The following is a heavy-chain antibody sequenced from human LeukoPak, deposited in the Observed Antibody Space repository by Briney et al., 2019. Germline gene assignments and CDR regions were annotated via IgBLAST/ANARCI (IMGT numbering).Heavy chain of an antibody. Sequence: PSGTLSLTCAVSGYSISSGYYWGWFRQPPGRGLERFGCIFHSGNTYYNPSLKRRVSISVDTSKNQFSLKLTSVTAADTAVYYCARQGGSSSPYYYYYMDVWGKGTTVTVSS. V-gene: IGHV4-38-2*01. J-gene: IGHJ6*03. CDR1: GYSISSGYY. CDR3: ARQGGSSSPYYYYYMDV. CDR2: IFHSGNT. D-gene: IGHD6-13*01.